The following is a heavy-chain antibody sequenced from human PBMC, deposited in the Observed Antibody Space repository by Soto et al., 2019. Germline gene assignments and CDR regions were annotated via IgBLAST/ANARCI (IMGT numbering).Heavy chain of an antibody. CDR2: IYHSGVT. CDR1: GGSISGSTYS. J-gene: IGHJ5*02. D-gene: IGHD3-22*01. V-gene: IGHV4-30-2*01. CDR3: ARGSNRNGYYEGFDN. Sequence: QLQLQESGSGLVKPSQTLSLTCGISGGSISGSTYSWNWIRQPPGKGLEWIGHIYHSGVTNYNPSLKSRVTISVDSSKNEFYLKLSSVTAADTAVYYCARGSNRNGYYEGFDNWGQGTLATVSS.